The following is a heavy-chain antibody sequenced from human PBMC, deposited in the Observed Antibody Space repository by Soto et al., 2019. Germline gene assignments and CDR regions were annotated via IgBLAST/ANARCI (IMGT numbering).Heavy chain of an antibody. V-gene: IGHV3-23*01. D-gene: IGHD1-26*01. CDR3: ARRGSGSYYDY. CDR2: ISGSGGSM. J-gene: IGHJ4*02. CDR1: GFTFSSYA. Sequence: PGGSLRLSCAASGFTFSSYAMRWVRQAPGKGLEWVSAISGSGGSMYYAASVKARFTISRDNSKNTLYLQMNSLRAEDTAVYYCARRGSGSYYDYWGQGTLVTVS.